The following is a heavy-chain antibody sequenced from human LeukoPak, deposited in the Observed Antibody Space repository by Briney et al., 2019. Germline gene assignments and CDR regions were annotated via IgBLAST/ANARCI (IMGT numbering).Heavy chain of an antibody. CDR1: GYTFSDYY. CDR2: INPKSGDT. V-gene: IGHV1-2*06. CDR3: ARDKSKKANAFDI. Sequence: ASVKVSCKASGYTFSDYYMYWLRQAPGEGLEWMGRINPKSGDTNYAQKLQGRVTMTTDTSTSTAYMELRSLRSDDTAVYYCARDKSKKANAFDIWGQGTMVTVSS. J-gene: IGHJ3*02.